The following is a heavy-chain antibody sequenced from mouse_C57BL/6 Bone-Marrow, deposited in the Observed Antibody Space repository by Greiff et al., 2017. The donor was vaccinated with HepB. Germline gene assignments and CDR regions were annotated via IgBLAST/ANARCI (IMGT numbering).Heavy chain of an antibody. D-gene: IGHD2-4*01. J-gene: IGHJ2*01. CDR3: ATYDYDGYYFDY. CDR1: GYTFTSYW. V-gene: IGHV1-72*01. Sequence: VKLQQPGAELVKPGASVKLSCKASGYTFTSYWMHWVKQRPGRGLEWIGRIDPNSGGTKYNEQFQSKATLTVDKPSSTAYMQLSSLTSEDSAVYYCATYDYDGYYFDYWGQGTTLTGAS. CDR2: IDPNSGGT.